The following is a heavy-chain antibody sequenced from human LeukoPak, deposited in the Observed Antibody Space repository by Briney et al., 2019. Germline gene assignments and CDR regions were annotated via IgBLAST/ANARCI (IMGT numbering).Heavy chain of an antibody. V-gene: IGHV4-31*03. J-gene: IGHJ5*02. CDR1: GGSVNSGTYY. Sequence: SETLSLTCTVSGGSVNSGTYYWSWIRQHPGKGLECLGYIYYTGSTYYNPSLKSRVTMSVDTSKNQFSLKLGSVTAADTAVYYCARLEQTTWFDPWGQGTLVTVSS. CDR2: IYYTGST. D-gene: IGHD1/OR15-1a*01. CDR3: ARLEQTTWFDP.